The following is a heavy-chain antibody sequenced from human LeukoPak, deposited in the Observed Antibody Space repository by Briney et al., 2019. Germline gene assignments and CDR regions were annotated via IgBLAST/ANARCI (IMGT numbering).Heavy chain of an antibody. CDR2: ISAYNGNT. CDR1: GYTFTSYG. CDR3: ARGATIFGVVGWEGMDV. D-gene: IGHD3-3*01. Sequence: ASVKVSCKASGYTFTSYGISWVRQAPGQGLEWMGWISAYNGNTNYAQKLQGRVTMTTDTSTSTAYMELGSLRSDDTAVYYCARGATIFGVVGWEGMDVWGQGTTVTVSS. V-gene: IGHV1-18*01. J-gene: IGHJ6*02.